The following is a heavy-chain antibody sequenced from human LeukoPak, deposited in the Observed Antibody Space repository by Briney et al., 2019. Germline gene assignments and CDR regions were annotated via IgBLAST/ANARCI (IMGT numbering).Heavy chain of an antibody. CDR3: ARDRVTTIGAFDI. Sequence: VSVIYSGGSTYYADSVKGRFTISRDNSKNTLYLQMNSLRAEDTAVYYCARDRVTTIGAFDIWGQGTMVTVSS. D-gene: IGHD4-17*01. J-gene: IGHJ3*02. CDR2: IYSGGST. V-gene: IGHV3-53*01.